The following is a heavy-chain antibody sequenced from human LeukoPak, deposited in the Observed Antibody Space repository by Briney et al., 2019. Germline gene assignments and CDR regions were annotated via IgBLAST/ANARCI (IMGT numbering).Heavy chain of an antibody. J-gene: IGHJ4*02. D-gene: IGHD3-10*01. V-gene: IGHV3-23*01. CDR2: ISGSGGST. CDR3: AKDVHPYYYGSGSYYDDY. CDR1: GFTFSSYA. Sequence: LPGGSLRLSCAASGFTFSSYAMSWVRQAPGKGLEWVSAISGSGGSTYYADSVKGRFTISRDNSKNTLYLQMNSLRAEDTAVYYCAKDVHPYYYGSGSYYDDYWGQGTLVTVSS.